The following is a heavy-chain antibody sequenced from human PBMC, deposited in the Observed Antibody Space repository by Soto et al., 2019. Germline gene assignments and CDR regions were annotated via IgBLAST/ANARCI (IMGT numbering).Heavy chain of an antibody. CDR3: TTRWSGSYYFDY. V-gene: IGHV3-15*01. D-gene: IGHD1-26*01. CDR2: IKSKTDGGTT. CDR1: GFTFSNAW. J-gene: IGHJ4*02. Sequence: PGGSLRLSCAASGFTFSNAWMSWVRQAPGKGLGWVGRIKSKTDGGTTDYAAPVKGRFTISRDDSKNTLYLQMNSLKTEDTAVYYCTTRWSGSYYFDYWGQGTLVTVSS.